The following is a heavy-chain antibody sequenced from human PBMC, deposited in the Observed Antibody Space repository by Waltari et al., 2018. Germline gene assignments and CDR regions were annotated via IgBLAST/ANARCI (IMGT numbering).Heavy chain of an antibody. J-gene: IGHJ3*02. CDR1: GFTFSSYS. Sequence: EVQLVESGEGLVQPGGSLRLSCAASGFTFSSYSMNWVRQAPGKGLEWVSYISSSSSTIYYADSVKGRFTISRDNAKNSLYLQMNSLRAEDTAVYYCARALLNYYDSSGYRSEGAFDIWGQGTMVTVSS. CDR2: ISSSSSTI. D-gene: IGHD3-22*01. V-gene: IGHV3-48*04. CDR3: ARALLNYYDSSGYRSEGAFDI.